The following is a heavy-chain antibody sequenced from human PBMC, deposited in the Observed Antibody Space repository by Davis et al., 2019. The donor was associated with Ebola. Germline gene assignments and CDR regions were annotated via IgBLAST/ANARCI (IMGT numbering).Heavy chain of an antibody. Sequence: AASVKVSCKASGGTFSSYAISWVRQAPGQGLEWMGGIIPIFGTTNYAQKFQGRVTITADKSTSTAYMELSSLRSEDTAVYYCARDNIVVVVAATSSGYYYYGMDVWGQGTTVTVSS. CDR2: IIPIFGTT. CDR1: GGTFSSYA. D-gene: IGHD2-15*01. J-gene: IGHJ6*02. V-gene: IGHV1-69*06. CDR3: ARDNIVVVVAATSSGYYYYGMDV.